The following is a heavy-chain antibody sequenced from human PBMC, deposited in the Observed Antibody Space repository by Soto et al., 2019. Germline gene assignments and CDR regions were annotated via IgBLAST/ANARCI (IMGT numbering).Heavy chain of an antibody. Sequence: QMQLQESGPGLVKPSETLSLTCAVSSASISSEQRWTWVRQPPGKGLEWIGEIHHSGSTNKNPSLKSRVTMSVDKSKNPLSLNLNSVTAADTAVYYCARSFGWYAIDHWGQGTLVIVSS. CDR3: ARSFGWYAIDH. J-gene: IGHJ4*02. V-gene: IGHV4-4*02. CDR1: SASISSEQR. CDR2: IHHSGST. D-gene: IGHD6-19*01.